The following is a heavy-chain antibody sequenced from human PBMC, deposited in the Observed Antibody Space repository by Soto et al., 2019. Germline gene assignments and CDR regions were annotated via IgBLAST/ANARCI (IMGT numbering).Heavy chain of an antibody. Sequence: QVQLQESGPGLVKPSQTLSLTCTVSGGSISSGDYYWSWIRQPPGKGLEWIGYIYYSGSTYYNPSLKSRVTKPVDTSTNQCSLKLSSVTAADPAVYYCARARSDYVWGSYRTYNWFDPWGQGTLVTVSS. CDR2: IYYSGST. CDR3: ARARSDYVWGSYRTYNWFDP. D-gene: IGHD3-16*02. CDR1: GGSISSGDYY. V-gene: IGHV4-30-4*01. J-gene: IGHJ5*02.